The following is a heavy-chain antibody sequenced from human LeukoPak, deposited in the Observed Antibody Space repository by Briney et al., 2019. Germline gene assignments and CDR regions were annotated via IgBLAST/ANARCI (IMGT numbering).Heavy chain of an antibody. V-gene: IGHV4-34*01. CDR3: ARGENSYGPNWFDP. CDR2: INHSGST. D-gene: IGHD5-18*01. CDR1: GGSFSGYC. J-gene: IGHJ5*02. Sequence: SETLSLTCAVYGGSFSGYCWSWIRQPPGKGLEWIVEINHSGSTNYNPSLKSRVTISVDTSKNQFSLKLSSVTAADTAVYYCARGENSYGPNWFDPWGQGTLVTVSS.